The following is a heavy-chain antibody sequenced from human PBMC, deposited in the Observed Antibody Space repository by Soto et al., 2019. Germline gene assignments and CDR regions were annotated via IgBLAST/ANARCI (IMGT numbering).Heavy chain of an antibody. CDR2: IYYSGST. Sequence: SETLSLTCTVSGGSISSGGYYWSWIRQHPGKGLEWIGYIYYSGSTYYNPSLKSRVTISVDTSKNQFSLKLSSVTAADTAVYYCARVKAGIAAAGNNWFDPWGQGTLVTVSS. CDR3: ARVKAGIAAAGNNWFDP. J-gene: IGHJ5*02. V-gene: IGHV4-31*03. CDR1: GGSISSGGYY. D-gene: IGHD6-13*01.